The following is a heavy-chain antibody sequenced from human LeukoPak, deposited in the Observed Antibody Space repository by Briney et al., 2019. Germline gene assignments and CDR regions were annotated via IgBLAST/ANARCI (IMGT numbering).Heavy chain of an antibody. D-gene: IGHD3-22*01. CDR3: VGEYSGGYRFDY. CDR1: GDSMSSYY. Sequence: SETLSLTCTVSGDSMSSYYWSWIRQPPGKGLEWIAYVFYSGDTTYNPSLKSRVTISIDTSRNQFSLKLNSVTPADTAVYYCVGEYSGGYRFDYWGQGMLVTVSS. V-gene: IGHV4-59*01. J-gene: IGHJ4*02. CDR2: VFYSGDT.